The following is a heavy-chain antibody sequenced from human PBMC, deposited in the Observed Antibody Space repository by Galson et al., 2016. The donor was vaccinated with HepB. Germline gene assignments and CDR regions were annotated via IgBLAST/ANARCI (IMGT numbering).Heavy chain of an antibody. CDR1: GYTFTGYY. J-gene: IGHJ6*03. CDR3: ARDKGEAGGYHYYYMDV. Sequence: SVKVSCKASGYTFTGYYIHWVRQAPGQGPEWMGRIHPNSGGTDYAQKFQGRVSMTRDTAITTAESELTFLRSDDTAVYYCARDKGEAGGYHYYYMDVWGKGTTVTVPS. D-gene: IGHD2-8*02. CDR2: IHPNSGGT. V-gene: IGHV1-2*06.